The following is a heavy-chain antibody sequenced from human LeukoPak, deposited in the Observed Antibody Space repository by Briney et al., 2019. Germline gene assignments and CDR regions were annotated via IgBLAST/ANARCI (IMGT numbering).Heavy chain of an antibody. J-gene: IGHJ6*04. CDR3: AKRYCSSTSCYWGYYYGMDV. Sequence: GGSLRLSCAASGSTFSSYAMSWVRQAPGKGLEWVSAISGSGGSTYYADSVKGRFTISRDNSKNTLYLQMNSLRAEDTAVYYCAKRYCSSTSCYWGYYYGMDVWGKGTTVTVSS. V-gene: IGHV3-23*01. D-gene: IGHD2-2*01. CDR2: ISGSGGST. CDR1: GSTFSSYA.